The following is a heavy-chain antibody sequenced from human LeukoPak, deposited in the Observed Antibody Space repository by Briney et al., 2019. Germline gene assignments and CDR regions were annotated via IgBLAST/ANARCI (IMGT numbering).Heavy chain of an antibody. CDR2: IKQDGSEK. CDR1: GFTFSSHW. Sequence: PGGSLRLSCAASGFTFSSHWMIWVPQAPGKGREGVANIKQDGSEKYYVDSVKVRFTISRDNAKNSLYLQMNSLRAEDTAVYYCARTLYYDILTGYSPTPYYFDYWGQGTLVTVSS. J-gene: IGHJ4*02. V-gene: IGHV3-7*03. CDR3: ARTLYYDILTGYSPTPYYFDY. D-gene: IGHD3-9*01.